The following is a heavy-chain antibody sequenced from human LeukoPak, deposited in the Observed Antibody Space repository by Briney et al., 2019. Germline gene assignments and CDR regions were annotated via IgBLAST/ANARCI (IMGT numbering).Heavy chain of an antibody. CDR1: GFTFSSYG. CDR3: GKEYNWILYYYYGMDV. Sequence: GRSLRLSCAASGFTFSSYGMHWVRQAPGKGLEWVAVISYDGSNKYYADSVKGRFTISRDNSKNTLYLQMNSLRAEDTAVYYCGKEYNWILYYYYGMDVWGQGTTVTVSS. V-gene: IGHV3-30*18. J-gene: IGHJ6*02. D-gene: IGHD1-20*01. CDR2: ISYDGSNK.